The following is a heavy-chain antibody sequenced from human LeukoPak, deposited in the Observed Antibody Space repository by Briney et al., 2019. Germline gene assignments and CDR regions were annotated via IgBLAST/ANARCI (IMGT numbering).Heavy chain of an antibody. CDR1: GFTFSNFA. J-gene: IGHJ5*02. CDR3: AKDAAAAGMNWFDP. CDR2: TSGSGGDT. Sequence: GGSLRLSCAASGFTFSNFAMGWVRQAPGKGLEWVSATSGSGGDTYYADSVKGRFAISRDMSKNTLYLQLNSLRVEDTAVYYCAKDAAAAGMNWFDPWGQGTLVTVSS. V-gene: IGHV3-23*01. D-gene: IGHD6-13*01.